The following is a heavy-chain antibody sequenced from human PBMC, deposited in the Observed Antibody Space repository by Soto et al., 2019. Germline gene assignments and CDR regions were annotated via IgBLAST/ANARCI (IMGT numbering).Heavy chain of an antibody. CDR2: ISYDGSNK. D-gene: IGHD3-10*01. V-gene: IGHV3-30*03. CDR1: GFTFSSYG. Sequence: QVQLVESGGGVVQPGRSLRLSCAASGFTFSSYGMHWVRQAPGKGLEWVAVISYDGSNKYYADSVKGRFTISRDNXXNQLDLPMNSLRAEDTAVYYCARWMVGGGVDRIDVWGQGTPVTVSS. CDR3: ARWMVGGGVDRIDV. J-gene: IGHJ6*02.